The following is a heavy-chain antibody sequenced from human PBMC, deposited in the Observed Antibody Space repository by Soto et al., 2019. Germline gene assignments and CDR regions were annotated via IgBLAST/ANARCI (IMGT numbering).Heavy chain of an antibody. CDR3: ARPHQSTVLTVAYYFGMDV. CDR1: GGTFSNFA. Sequence: SVKVSCKASGGTFSNFAISWVRQAPGQGLEWLGGIIPMYETPNYAQNFQGRVTITADESTTTVHMELSSLRSEDTAIYYCARPHQSTVLTVAYYFGMDVWGQGTAVTVSS. V-gene: IGHV1-69*13. J-gene: IGHJ6*02. D-gene: IGHD4-4*01. CDR2: IIPMYETP.